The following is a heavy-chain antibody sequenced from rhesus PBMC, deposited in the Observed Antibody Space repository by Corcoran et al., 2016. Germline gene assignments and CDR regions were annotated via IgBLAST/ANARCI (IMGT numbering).Heavy chain of an antibody. CDR3: ARDRWSWNDWDGFDV. D-gene: IGHD1-14*01. CDR2: ISGSDGSN. V-gene: IGHV4-57*01. Sequence: QLQLQESGPGLVKPSETLSLTCAVSGGSVSSSNWWSWIRQPPGKGLECIGRISGSDGSNRYNHSLTRRVTISTDQSKNHVSLKVSAVTAADTAVYYCARDRWSWNDWDGFDVWGPGVLVTISS. J-gene: IGHJ5-1*01. CDR1: GGSVSSSNW.